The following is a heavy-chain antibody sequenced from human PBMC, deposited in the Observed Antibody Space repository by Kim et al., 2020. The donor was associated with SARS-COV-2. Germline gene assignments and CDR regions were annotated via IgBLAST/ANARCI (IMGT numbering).Heavy chain of an antibody. J-gene: IGHJ4*02. D-gene: IGHD1-26*01. CDR2: INHSGST. V-gene: IGHV4-34*01. Sequence: SETLSLTCAVYGGSFSGYYWSWIRQPPGKGLEWIGEINHSGSTNYNPSLKSRVTISVDTSKNQFSLKLSSVTAADTAVYYCARTVRELPFDYWGQGTPVT. CDR1: GGSFSGYY. CDR3: ARTVRELPFDY.